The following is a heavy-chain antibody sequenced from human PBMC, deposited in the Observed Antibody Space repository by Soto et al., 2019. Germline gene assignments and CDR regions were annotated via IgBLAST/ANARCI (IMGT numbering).Heavy chain of an antibody. CDR3: ARDVGSRAPPYSSGWLSGYSYDYGMYV. CDR1: GYTFTSYY. V-gene: IGHV1-46*01. D-gene: IGHD6-19*01. Sequence: GASVKVSCKASGYTFTSYYMHWVRQAPGQGLEWMGIINPSGGSTSYAQKFQGRVTMTRDTSTSTVYMELSSLRSEDTAVYYCARDVGSRAPPYSSGWLSGYSYDYGMYVWG. CDR2: INPSGGST. J-gene: IGHJ6*02.